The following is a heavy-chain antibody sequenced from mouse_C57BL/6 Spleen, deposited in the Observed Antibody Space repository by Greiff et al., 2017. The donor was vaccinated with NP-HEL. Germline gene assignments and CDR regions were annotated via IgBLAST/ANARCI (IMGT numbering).Heavy chain of an antibody. V-gene: IGHV1-52*01. CDR3: ESSRSYENSFDY. CDR2: IDPSDSET. D-gene: IGHD2-12*01. Sequence: QVQLQQPGAELVRPGSSVKLSCKASGYTFTSYGMHWVKQRPIQGLEWIGNIDPSDSETHYNQKVKGKATLTVDNSSSTAYMQLCSLTSEDSAVYYCESSRSYENSFDYWGQGTTLTVSS. J-gene: IGHJ2*01. CDR1: GYTFTSYG.